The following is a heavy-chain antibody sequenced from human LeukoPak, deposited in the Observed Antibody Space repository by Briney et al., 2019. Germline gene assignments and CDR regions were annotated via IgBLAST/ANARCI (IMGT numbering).Heavy chain of an antibody. D-gene: IGHD3-10*01. J-gene: IGHJ5*02. CDR3: ASSRSGSYYSWFDP. CDR1: GGSFSGYY. V-gene: IGHV4-34*01. CDR2: IYYSGST. Sequence: SETLSLTCAVYGGSFSGYYWSWIRQPPGKGLEWIGSIYYSGSTYYNPSLKSRVTISVDTSKNQFSLKLSSVTAADTAVYYCASSRSGSYYSWFDPWGQGTLVTVSS.